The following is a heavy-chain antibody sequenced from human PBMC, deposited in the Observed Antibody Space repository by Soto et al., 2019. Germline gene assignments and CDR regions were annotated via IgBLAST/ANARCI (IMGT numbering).Heavy chain of an antibody. D-gene: IGHD3-22*01. V-gene: IGHV4-31*11. Sequence: NPSETLSLTCAVSGGSISSGGYYWSWIRQHPGKGLEWIGYIYYSGSTYYNPSLKSRVTISVDTSKNQFSLKLSSVTAADTAVYYCARVSHDSSGYYYRVGWFDPWGQGTLVTVSS. J-gene: IGHJ5*02. CDR2: IYYSGST. CDR3: ARVSHDSSGYYYRVGWFDP. CDR1: GGSISSGGYY.